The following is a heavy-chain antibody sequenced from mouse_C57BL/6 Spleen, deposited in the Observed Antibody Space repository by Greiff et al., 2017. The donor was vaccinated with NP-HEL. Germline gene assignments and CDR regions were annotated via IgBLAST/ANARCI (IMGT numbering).Heavy chain of an antibody. J-gene: IGHJ1*03. V-gene: IGHV1-61*01. D-gene: IGHD2-5*01. CDR1: GYTFTSYW. CDR2: IYPSDSET. CDR3: AAYYSNSLDV. Sequence: QVHVKQSGPELVKPGASVKLSCKASGYTFTSYWMDWVKQRPGKGLEWIGNIYPSDSETHYNQKFKDKATLTVDKSSSTADMQLSSLTSEDSAVYYCAAYYSNSLDVWGTGTTVTVSS.